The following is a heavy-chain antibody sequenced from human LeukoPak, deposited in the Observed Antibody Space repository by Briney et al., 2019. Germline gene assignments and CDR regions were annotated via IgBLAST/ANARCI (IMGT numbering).Heavy chain of an antibody. Sequence: PSQTLSLTCTGSGGSISSGSYCWSWLWQPAGKGLEWIARIYTSGSTNYNPSLKSRVTISVDTSKNQFSLKLSSVTAADTAVYYCARGYSSGWYQDAFDIWGQGTMVTVSS. CDR1: GGSISSGSYC. CDR3: ARGYSSGWYQDAFDI. CDR2: IYTSGST. J-gene: IGHJ3*02. V-gene: IGHV4-61*02. D-gene: IGHD6-19*01.